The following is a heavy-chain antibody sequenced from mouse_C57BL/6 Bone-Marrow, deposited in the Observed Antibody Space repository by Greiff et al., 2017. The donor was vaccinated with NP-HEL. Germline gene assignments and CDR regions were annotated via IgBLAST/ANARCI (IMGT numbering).Heavy chain of an antibody. CDR2: INPGSGGT. J-gene: IGHJ2*01. Sequence: VQLQQSGAELVRPGTSVKVSCKASGYAFTNYLIEWVKQRPGQGLEWIGVINPGSGGTNYNEKFKGKATLTADKSSSTAYMQLSSLTSEDSAVYFCARFYYEYFDYWGQGTTLTVSS. CDR3: ARFYYEYFDY. V-gene: IGHV1-54*01. D-gene: IGHD2-4*01. CDR1: GYAFTNYL.